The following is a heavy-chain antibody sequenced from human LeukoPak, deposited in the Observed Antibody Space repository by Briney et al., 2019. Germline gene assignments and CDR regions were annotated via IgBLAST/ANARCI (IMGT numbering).Heavy chain of an antibody. CDR1: GGSISSYY. V-gene: IGHV4-59*01. Sequence: SETLSLTCTVSGGSISSYYWSWIRQPPGKGLEWIGYIYYSGSTNYNPSLKSRVTISVDTSKNQFSLKLSSVTAVDTAVYYCARDKRRTFDYWGQGTLVTVSS. CDR3: ARDKRRTFDY. CDR2: IYYSGST. J-gene: IGHJ4*02.